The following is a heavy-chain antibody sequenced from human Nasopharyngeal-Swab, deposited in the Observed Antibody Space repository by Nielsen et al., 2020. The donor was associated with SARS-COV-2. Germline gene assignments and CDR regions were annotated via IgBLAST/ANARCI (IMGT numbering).Heavy chain of an antibody. CDR1: GASISNRTYY. V-gene: IGHV4-39*07. CDR2: VFYTGT. Sequence: SETLSLTCSVSGASISNRTYYWGWIRQSPEKGLQWIGTVFYTGTYYNPSLQSRVTISVDTSKNQFSLTLTSVTAADTAVYYCVRDESGDYLGLPFDSWGPGTLVTVSS. J-gene: IGHJ4*02. CDR3: VRDESGDYLGLPFDS. D-gene: IGHD4-17*01.